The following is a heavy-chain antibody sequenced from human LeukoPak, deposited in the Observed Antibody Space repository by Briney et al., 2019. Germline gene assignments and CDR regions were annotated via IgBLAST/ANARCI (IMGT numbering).Heavy chain of an antibody. V-gene: IGHV4-59*12. J-gene: IGHJ4*02. CDR3: ARQKYNGALFDY. D-gene: IGHD1-1*01. Sequence: SETLSLTCTVSGASISSYYWSWIRQPPGKGLDYIGYIHYSGITNYNPSLKSRVTLSVDTSKNQFSLRLSSVTAADTAVYYCARQKYNGALFDYWGQGTLVTVSS. CDR2: IHYSGIT. CDR1: GASISSYY.